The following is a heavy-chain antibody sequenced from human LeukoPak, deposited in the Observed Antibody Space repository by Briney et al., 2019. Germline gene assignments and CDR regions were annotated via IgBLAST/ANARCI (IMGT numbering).Heavy chain of an antibody. CDR1: GYTFTGYF. CDR3: ARDGWMAVAGRRVNWFDP. V-gene: IGHV1-2*02. CDR2: INPNTGGT. Sequence: ASVKVSCKASGYTFTGYFMHWVRQAPGQGLDWMGWINPNTGGTKYAQKFQGRVTMTRDTSISTAYMELSRLRSDDTAVYYCARDGWMAVAGRRVNWFDPWGQGTLVTVSS. D-gene: IGHD6-19*01. J-gene: IGHJ5*02.